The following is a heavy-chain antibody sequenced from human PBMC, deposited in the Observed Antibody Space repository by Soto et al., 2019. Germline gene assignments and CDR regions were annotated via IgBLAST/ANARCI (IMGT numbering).Heavy chain of an antibody. CDR2: IYYSGST. CDR3: ARANYDFLTGYYPDYFDY. V-gene: IGHV4-59*01. Sequence: SETLSLTCTVSGGSISTYYWSWIRQPPGKGLEWIGYIYYSGSTNYNPSLKSRVTISVDTSKNQFSLKLGSVTAADTAVYYCARANYDFLTGYYPDYFDYWGQGTLVTVSS. CDR1: GGSISTYY. D-gene: IGHD3-9*01. J-gene: IGHJ4*02.